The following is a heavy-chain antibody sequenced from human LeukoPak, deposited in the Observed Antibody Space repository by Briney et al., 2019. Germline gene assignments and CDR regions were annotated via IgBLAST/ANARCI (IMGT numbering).Heavy chain of an antibody. CDR1: GYTFTGYY. D-gene: IGHD2-15*01. CDR3: ARSVGSCSGGRCYHYYGMDV. V-gene: IGHV1-2*02. CDR2: IDPNSGGT. J-gene: IGHJ6*04. Sequence: ASVKLSCKASGYTFTGYYMHWVRQAPGQGLEWMGWIDPNSGGTNYAQKFPGRVTMTRDTSISTAYMELSRLRSDDTAVYYCARSVGSCSGGRCYHYYGMDVWGEGTTVTVSS.